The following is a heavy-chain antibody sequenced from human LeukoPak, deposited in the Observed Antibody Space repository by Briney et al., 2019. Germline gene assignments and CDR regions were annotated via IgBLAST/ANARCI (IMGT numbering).Heavy chain of an antibody. Sequence: SETLSLTCTLSGGYISSSSYYWGWIRQPPGKGLEWIGSIYYSGSTYYNPSLKSRVTISVDTSKNQFSLKVSSVTAADTAVYYCARQRTSSWFDSWGQGTLVTVSS. J-gene: IGHJ5*01. CDR1: GGYISSSSYY. V-gene: IGHV4-39*01. CDR3: ARQRTSSWFDS. D-gene: IGHD2-2*01. CDR2: IYYSGST.